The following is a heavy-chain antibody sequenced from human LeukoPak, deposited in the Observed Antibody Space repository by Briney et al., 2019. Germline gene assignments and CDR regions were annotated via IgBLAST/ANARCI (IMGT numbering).Heavy chain of an antibody. V-gene: IGHV3-30*02. CDR1: GFPFSDYG. CDR2: IQNDGNDK. Sequence: GGSLRLSCAASGFPFSDYGMYWVRQAPGKGLEWVAFIQNDGNDKYYADSVKGRFTISRDNSKNTLYLQMNSLRAEDTAVYYCANTYYYDSSGYPPDAFDIWGQGTMVTVSS. CDR3: ANTYYYDSSGYPPDAFDI. D-gene: IGHD3-22*01. J-gene: IGHJ3*02.